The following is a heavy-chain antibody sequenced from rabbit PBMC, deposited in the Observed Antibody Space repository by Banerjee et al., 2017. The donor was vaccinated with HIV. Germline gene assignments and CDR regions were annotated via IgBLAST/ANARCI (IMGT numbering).Heavy chain of an antibody. V-gene: IGHV1S40*01. D-gene: IGHD6-1*01. CDR1: GFSFSSSYY. J-gene: IGHJ4*01. Sequence: QSLEESGGDLVKPGASLTLTCTASGFSFSSSYYMCWVRQAPGKGLEWIACIYAGSSGSTYYASWAKGRFTISKTSSTTVTLQMTSLTAADTATYFCARGLSAYGYIKDLWGPGTLVTVS. CDR2: IYAGSSGST. CDR3: ARGLSAYGYIKDL.